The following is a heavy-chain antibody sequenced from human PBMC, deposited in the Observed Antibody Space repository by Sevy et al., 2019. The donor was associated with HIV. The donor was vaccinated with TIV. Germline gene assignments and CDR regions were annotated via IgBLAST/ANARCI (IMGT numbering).Heavy chain of an antibody. CDR3: ASALRWLYYFDY. CDR2: IYYSGST. V-gene: IGHV4-31*03. CDR1: GGSISSGGYY. Sequence: SETLSLTCTVSGGSISSGGYYWSWIRQHPGKGLEWIGYIYYSGSTYYNPSLKSRVTISVDTSKNQFSLKLSSVTAADTAVYYSASALRWLYYFDYWGQGTLVTVSS. D-gene: IGHD3-22*01. J-gene: IGHJ4*02.